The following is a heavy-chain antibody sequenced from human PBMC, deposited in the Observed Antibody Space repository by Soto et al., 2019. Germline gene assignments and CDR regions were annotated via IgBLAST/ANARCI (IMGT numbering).Heavy chain of an antibody. V-gene: IGHV1-8*01. CDR2: MNPNSGTT. Sequence: QVQLVQSGAEVKKPGASVKVSCKASGYTFTSYDINWVRQATGQGLEWMGWMNPNSGTTGYAQKFQGRVTMTRNTSITTAYMELSSLRSEDTAVYCAREISGSSRFDYWGQGTLVTVSS. D-gene: IGHD1-26*01. CDR1: GYTFTSYD. J-gene: IGHJ4*02. CDR3: AREISGSSRFDY.